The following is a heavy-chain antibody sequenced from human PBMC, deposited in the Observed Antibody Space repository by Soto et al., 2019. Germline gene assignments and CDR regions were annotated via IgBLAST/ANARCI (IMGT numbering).Heavy chain of an antibody. V-gene: IGHV3-23*01. CDR2: ISGSGGST. CDR1: GFTFSSYA. Sequence: LRLSFAASGFTFSSYAMSWVRQAPGKGLEWVSAISGSGGSTYYADSVKGRVTISRDNSKNTLYLQMNSLRAEATAVYYCAKKSITIHHYYFDYWGQGTLVTVSS. D-gene: IGHD3-10*01. CDR3: AKKSITIHHYYFDY. J-gene: IGHJ4*02.